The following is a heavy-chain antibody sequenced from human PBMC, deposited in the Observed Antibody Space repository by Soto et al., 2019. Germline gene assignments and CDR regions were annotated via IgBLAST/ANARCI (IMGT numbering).Heavy chain of an antibody. V-gene: IGHV1-8*01. CDR1: GYTFTSYD. Sequence: GASVKVSCTASGYTFTSYDINWVRLATGQGLEWMGWMNPNSGNTGYAQKFQGRVTMTRNTSISTAYMELSSLRSEDTAVYYCARERTVAGNDYWGQGTLVTVSS. CDR3: ARERTVAGNDY. J-gene: IGHJ4*02. CDR2: MNPNSGNT. D-gene: IGHD6-19*01.